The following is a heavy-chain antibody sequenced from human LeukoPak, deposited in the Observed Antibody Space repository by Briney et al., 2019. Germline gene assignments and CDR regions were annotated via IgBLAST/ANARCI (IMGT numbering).Heavy chain of an antibody. J-gene: IGHJ3*02. V-gene: IGHV3-21*01. CDR2: ISSSSSYI. CDR1: GSTFSSYS. CDR3: ARTSIVLRYFDWLDAFDI. Sequence: GGSLRLSCAASGSTFSSYSMNWVRQAPGKGLEWVSSISSSSSYIYYADSVKGRFTISRDNAENSLYLQMNSLRAEDTAVYYCARTSIVLRYFDWLDAFDIWGQGTMVTASS. D-gene: IGHD3-9*01.